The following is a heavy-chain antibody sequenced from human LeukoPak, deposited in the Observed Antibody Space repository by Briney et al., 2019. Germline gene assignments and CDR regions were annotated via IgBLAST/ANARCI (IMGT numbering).Heavy chain of an antibody. CDR1: GFTFSSYG. V-gene: IGHV3-30*18. J-gene: IGHJ4*02. Sequence: GGSLRLSCAASGFTFSSYGMHWVRQAPGKGLEWVAVISYDGTIKYYADSMKGRFTISRDNSKNTLYLQMNSLRAEDTAVYYCAKVAVAGMDHLDYWGQGTLVTVSS. CDR2: ISYDGTIK. D-gene: IGHD6-19*01. CDR3: AKVAVAGMDHLDY.